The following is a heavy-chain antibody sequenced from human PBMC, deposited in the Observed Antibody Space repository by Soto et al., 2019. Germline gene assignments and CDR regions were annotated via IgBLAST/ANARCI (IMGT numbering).Heavy chain of an antibody. CDR1: GASISSNNW. V-gene: IGHV4-4*02. Sequence: QVQLQESGPGLVKPSGTLSLTCAVSGASISSNNWWSWVRQPPGKGLEWVGEIYHSGSTNYNLSLKRRVTSSIDKSKNQFYPKLSPVTAPDPAVYYCARSTGTQDYWGQGTLVTVSS. D-gene: IGHD4-17*01. CDR3: ARSTGTQDY. CDR2: IYHSGST. J-gene: IGHJ4*02.